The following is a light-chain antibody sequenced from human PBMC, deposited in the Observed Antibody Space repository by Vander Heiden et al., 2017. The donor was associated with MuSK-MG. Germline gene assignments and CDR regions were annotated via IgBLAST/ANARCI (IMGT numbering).Light chain of an antibody. Sequence: QSALPQPASVSGSPGQSITISCTGTRSDFGGYNYVAWYQQHPGKAPKLMGDDVSNRPSGVSNRVSGSKSGLQAEDDADYYCSSYTSSSTPYVFGTGTKVSVL. CDR1: RSDFGGYNY. CDR3: SSYTSSSTPYV. CDR2: DVS. V-gene: IGLV2-14*01. J-gene: IGLJ1*01.